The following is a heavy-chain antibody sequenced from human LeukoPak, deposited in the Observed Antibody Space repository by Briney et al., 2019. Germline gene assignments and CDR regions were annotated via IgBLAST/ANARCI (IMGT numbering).Heavy chain of an antibody. CDR3: ARANLGWFDP. V-gene: IGHV4-34*01. CDR1: GGSFSGYY. CDR2: INHSGST. Sequence: PSETLSLTCAVYGGSFSGYYWSWIRQPPGKGLEWIGEINHSGSTNHNPSLKSRVTISVDTSKNQFSLKLSSVTAADTAVYYCARANLGWFDPWGQGTLVTVSS. D-gene: IGHD3-10*01. J-gene: IGHJ5*02.